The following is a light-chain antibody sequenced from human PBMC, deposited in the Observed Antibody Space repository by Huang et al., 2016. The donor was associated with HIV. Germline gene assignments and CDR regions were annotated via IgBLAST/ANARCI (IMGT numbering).Light chain of an antibody. CDR2: GPS. Sequence: EIVMTQSPATLSVSPGERATLSCRASQTVNSNLAWYQHKPGQAPRLLIYGPSTRATGVPARFSGSVSGTKFTLTISSLQSEDFAVYYCQQYNNWLAFGQGTKVEIK. J-gene: IGKJ1*01. CDR3: QQYNNWLA. V-gene: IGKV3-15*01. CDR1: QTVNSN.